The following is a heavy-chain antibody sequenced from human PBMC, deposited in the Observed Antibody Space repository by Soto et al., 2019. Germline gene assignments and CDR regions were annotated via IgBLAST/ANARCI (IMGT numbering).Heavy chain of an antibody. V-gene: IGHV3-7*03. CDR3: ARDLRNMVRGVRA. CDR2: IKQDGSEK. D-gene: IGHD3-10*01. CDR1: GFTLSSYW. J-gene: IGHJ5*02. Sequence: EVHLVESGGGLVQPGGSLRLSCAASGFTLSSYWMSWVRQAPGKGLEWVANIKQDGSEKYYVDSVKGRFTISRDNAKNSLYLQMNSLRAEDTAVYYCARDLRNMVRGVRAWGQGTLVTVSS.